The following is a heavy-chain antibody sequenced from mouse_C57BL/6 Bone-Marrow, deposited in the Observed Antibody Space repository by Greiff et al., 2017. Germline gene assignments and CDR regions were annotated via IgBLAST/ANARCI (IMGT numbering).Heavy chain of an antibody. CDR1: GYAFSSSW. V-gene: IGHV1-82*01. Sequence: QVQLQQSGPELVKPGASVKISCKASGYAFSSSWMNWVKQRPGKGLEWIGRIYPGDGDTNYNGKFKGKATLTADKSSSTAYMQLSSLTSEDSAVYFCARWGLYGSSYAKDYWGQGTSVTVSS. CDR2: IYPGDGDT. J-gene: IGHJ4*01. CDR3: ARWGLYGSSYAKDY. D-gene: IGHD1-1*01.